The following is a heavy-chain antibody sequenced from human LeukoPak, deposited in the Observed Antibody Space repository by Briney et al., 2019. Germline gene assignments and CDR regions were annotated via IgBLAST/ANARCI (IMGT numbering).Heavy chain of an antibody. CDR2: ISAYNGNT. J-gene: IGHJ4*02. Sequence: ASVKVSCKASGYTFTSYGISWVRQAPGQGLEWMGWISAYNGNTNYAQKLQGRVTMTTDTSTSTAYMELRSLRSDDTAVYYCARARPLITMIVVVDFDYWGQGTLVTVSS. CDR3: ARARPLITMIVVVDFDY. V-gene: IGHV1-18*01. CDR1: GYTFTSYG. D-gene: IGHD3-22*01.